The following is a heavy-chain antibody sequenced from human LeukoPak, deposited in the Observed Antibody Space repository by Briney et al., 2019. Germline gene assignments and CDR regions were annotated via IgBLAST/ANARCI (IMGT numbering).Heavy chain of an antibody. Sequence: SETLSLTCAVYGGSFSGYYWSWIRQPPGKGLEWIGEINHSGSTNYNPSLKSRVTISVDTSKNQFSLKLSSVTAADTVVYYCARGRSTYIVVASQDGGNYFDYWGQGTLVTVSS. D-gene: IGHD2-21*01. CDR3: ARGRSTYIVVASQDGGNYFDY. J-gene: IGHJ4*02. V-gene: IGHV4-34*01. CDR1: GGSFSGYY. CDR2: INHSGST.